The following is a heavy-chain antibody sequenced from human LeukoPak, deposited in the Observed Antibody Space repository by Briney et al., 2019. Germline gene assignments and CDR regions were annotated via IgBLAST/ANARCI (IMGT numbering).Heavy chain of an antibody. Sequence: PGGSLRLSCAASGFTFSDYYMSWIRQAPGKGLEWVSYISSSGSTIYYADSVKGRFTISRDNAKNSLYLRMNSLRAEDTAVYYCAKDLRGQRTVAVDYWGQGTLVTVSS. D-gene: IGHD6-19*01. CDR1: GFTFSDYY. CDR3: AKDLRGQRTVAVDY. J-gene: IGHJ4*02. V-gene: IGHV3-11*01. CDR2: ISSSGSTI.